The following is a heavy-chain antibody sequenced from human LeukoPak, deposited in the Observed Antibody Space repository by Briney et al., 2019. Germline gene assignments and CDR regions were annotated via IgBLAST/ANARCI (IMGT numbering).Heavy chain of an antibody. D-gene: IGHD6-19*01. V-gene: IGHV3-9*01. CDR2: ISWNSGSI. J-gene: IGHJ4*02. CDR3: AKVRRSGWYYFDY. Sequence: GGPLRLSCAASGFTFDDYAMHWVRQAPGKGLEWVSGISWNSGSIGYADSVKGRFTISRDNAKNSLYLQMNSLRAEDTALYYCAKVRRSGWYYFDYWGQGTLVTVSS. CDR1: GFTFDDYA.